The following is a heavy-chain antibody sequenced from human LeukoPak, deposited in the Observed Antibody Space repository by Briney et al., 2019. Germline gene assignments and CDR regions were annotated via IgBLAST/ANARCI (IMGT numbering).Heavy chain of an antibody. V-gene: IGHV3-30*04. CDR1: GFTFSSYA. J-gene: IGHJ4*02. CDR3: ARDYYDSSGYYHWDRWSVPDY. D-gene: IGHD3-22*01. Sequence: GGSLRLSCAASGFTFSSYAMHWVRQAPGKGLEWVAVISYDGSNKYYADSVKGRLTISRDNSKNTLYLQMNSLRAEDTAVYYCARDYYDSSGYYHWDRWSVPDYWGQGTLVTVSS. CDR2: ISYDGSNK.